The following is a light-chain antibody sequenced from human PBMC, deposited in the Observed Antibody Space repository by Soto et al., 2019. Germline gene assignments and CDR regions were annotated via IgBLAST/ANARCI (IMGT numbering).Light chain of an antibody. CDR3: CSYAASSTFYV. V-gene: IGLV2-23*03. Sequence: QSVLTQPASVSGSPGQSITISCTGTSSDVGSYNLVSWYQQHPGKAPKLMIYEGSKRPSGASNRFSGSKSGNTASLTISGLQAEDEADYYCCSYAASSTFYVFGTGTKVTVL. CDR2: EGS. CDR1: SSDVGSYNL. J-gene: IGLJ1*01.